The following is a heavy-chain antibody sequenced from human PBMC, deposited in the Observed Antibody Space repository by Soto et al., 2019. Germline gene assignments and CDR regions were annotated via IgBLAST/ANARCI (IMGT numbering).Heavy chain of an antibody. V-gene: IGHV3-30*04. CDR1: GFTLRSYA. CDR3: ARSPRYYGIDV. Sequence: QVQLVESGGGVVQPGRSLRISCAASGFTLRSYAMHWVRQAPGKGLEWVAVISYEGSNQYYADSVKGRFTLTRDNSKKTVDLQMNSLRPDDTAVYYCARSPRYYGIDVWRQGTTVTVSS. J-gene: IGHJ6*02. CDR2: ISYEGSNQ.